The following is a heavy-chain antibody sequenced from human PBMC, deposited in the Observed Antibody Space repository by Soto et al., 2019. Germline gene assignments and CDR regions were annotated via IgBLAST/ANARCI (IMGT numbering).Heavy chain of an antibody. CDR1: GGTFSSYA. J-gene: IGHJ6*02. D-gene: IGHD2-15*01. V-gene: IGHV1-69*12. CDR3: SRAPVPGYCSGGSCYSDYYYGMDV. CDR2: IIPIFGTA. Sequence: QVQLVQSGAEVKKPGSSVKVSCKASGGTFSSYAISWVRQAPGQGLEWMGGIIPIFGTANYAQKFQGRVTITAAEXTXTXNKELSSLRSEDTAVYYCSRAPVPGYCSGGSCYSDYYYGMDVWGQGTTVTVSS.